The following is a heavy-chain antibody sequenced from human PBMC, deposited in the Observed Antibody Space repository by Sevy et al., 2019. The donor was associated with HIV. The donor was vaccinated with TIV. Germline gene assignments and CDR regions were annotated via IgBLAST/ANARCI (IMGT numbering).Heavy chain of an antibody. D-gene: IGHD6-19*01. V-gene: IGHV3-30-3*01. Sequence: GGSLRLSCAASGFTFSSYAMHWVRQAPGKGLEWGAVISYGGSNKYYADSVKGRFTISRDNSKNTPYLIMNSLRAEDTAVYYCARDQAREVYIAVAGTGYFDYWGQGTLVTVSS. CDR2: ISYGGSNK. CDR1: GFTFSSYA. J-gene: IGHJ4*02. CDR3: ARDQAREVYIAVAGTGYFDY.